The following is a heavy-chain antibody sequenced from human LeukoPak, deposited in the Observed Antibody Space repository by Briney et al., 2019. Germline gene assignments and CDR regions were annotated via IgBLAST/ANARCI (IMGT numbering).Heavy chain of an antibody. CDR3: AKDRSSGWYDPFDI. V-gene: IGHV3-23*01. CDR1: GFTFSSYA. J-gene: IGHJ3*02. CDR2: ISGSGGST. D-gene: IGHD6-19*01. Sequence: GGSLRLSCAASGFTFSSYAMRWVRQAPGKGLEWVSSISGSGGSTYYSDSVKGRFTISRDTSKNTLYLQLNILIAEDTAVYYCAKDRSSGWYDPFDIWGQGTMVIVSS.